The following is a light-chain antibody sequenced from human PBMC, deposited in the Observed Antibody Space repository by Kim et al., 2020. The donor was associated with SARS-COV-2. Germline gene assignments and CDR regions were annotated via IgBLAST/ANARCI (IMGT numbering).Light chain of an antibody. V-gene: IGKV1-39*01. J-gene: IGKJ3*01. CDR2: AAS. CDR1: QDISVY. CDR3: QQSYRSPPN. Sequence: IDMTHTPISLSASVGDRVTITCRSRQDISVYINWYQQKLGKAPKLLIYAASSLQSGVPSRFSGSGSGTDFTLTINSLQPDDFATYYGQQSYRSPPNFGPGTKVDIK.